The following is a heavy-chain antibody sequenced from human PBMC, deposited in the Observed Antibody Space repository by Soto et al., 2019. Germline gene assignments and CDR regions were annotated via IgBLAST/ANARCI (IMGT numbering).Heavy chain of an antibody. D-gene: IGHD2-15*01. J-gene: IGHJ6*03. CDR2: INAGNGNT. V-gene: IGHV1-3*01. CDR3: SRVVQYYYYMDV. Sequence: GASVKVSCKASGYTFTTYGISWVRQAPGQRLEWMGWINAGNGNTKYSQKFQGRVTITRDTSASTAYMELSSLRSEDTAVYYCSRVVQYYYYMDVWGKGTTVTVSS. CDR1: GYTFTTYG.